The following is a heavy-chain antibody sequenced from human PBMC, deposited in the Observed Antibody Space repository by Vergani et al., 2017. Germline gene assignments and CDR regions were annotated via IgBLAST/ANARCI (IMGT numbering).Heavy chain of an antibody. CDR3: ATVKAGYSSSWNTLFYFDY. CDR1: GYTLTELS. Sequence: QVQLVQSGAEVKKPGASVKVSCKVSGYTLTELSMHWVRQAPGKGLEWMGGFDPEDGETIYAQKFQGRVTMTEDTSTDTAYMELSSLRSKDTAVYYCATVKAGYSSSWNTLFYFDYWGQGTLVTVSS. V-gene: IGHV1-24*01. CDR2: FDPEDGET. D-gene: IGHD6-13*01. J-gene: IGHJ4*02.